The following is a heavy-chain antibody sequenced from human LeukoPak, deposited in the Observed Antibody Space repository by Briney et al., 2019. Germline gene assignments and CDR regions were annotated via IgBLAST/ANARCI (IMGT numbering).Heavy chain of an antibody. Sequence: SETLSLTCTVSGGSISSYYWSWIRQPPGKGLEWIGYIYYSGSTNYNPSLKSRVTISVDTSKNQFSLKLSSVTAADTAVYYCASRGGSYLFCDYWGQGALVTVSS. CDR2: IYYSGST. V-gene: IGHV4-59*01. J-gene: IGHJ4*02. D-gene: IGHD1-26*01. CDR3: ASRGGSYLFCDY. CDR1: GGSISSYY.